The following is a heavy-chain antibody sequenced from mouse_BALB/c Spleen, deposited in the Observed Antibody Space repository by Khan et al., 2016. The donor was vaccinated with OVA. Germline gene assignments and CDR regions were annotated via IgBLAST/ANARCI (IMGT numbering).Heavy chain of an antibody. Sequence: EVELVESGGGLVKPGGSLKLSCAASGFTFSSFTMSWVRQTPEKRLEWVASISSGGDNTYYPDSVKGRFPISRDNANNNLYLQMSGLRSEDTALYYCARSNYGPFAYWGQGTLVTVSA. CDR3: ARSNYGPFAY. V-gene: IGHV5-9*03. D-gene: IGHD1-1*02. J-gene: IGHJ3*01. CDR1: GFTFSSFT. CDR2: ISSGGDNT.